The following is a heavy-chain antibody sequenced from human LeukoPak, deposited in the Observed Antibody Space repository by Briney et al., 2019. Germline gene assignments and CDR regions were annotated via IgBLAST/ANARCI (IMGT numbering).Heavy chain of an antibody. CDR2: IIPILGIA. CDR1: GGTFSSYT. CDR3: ARAYGEYCGGDCYSDYYFDY. D-gene: IGHD2-21*02. V-gene: IGHV1-69*02. Sequence: ASVKVSCMASGGTFSSYTISWVRQAPGQGLEWMGRIIPILGIANYAQKFQGRVTITADKSTSTAYMALSSLRSEDTAVYYCARAYGEYCGGDCYSDYYFDYWGQGTLVTVSS. J-gene: IGHJ4*02.